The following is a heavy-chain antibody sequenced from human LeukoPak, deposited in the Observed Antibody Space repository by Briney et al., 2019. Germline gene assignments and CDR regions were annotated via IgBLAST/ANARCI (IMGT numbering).Heavy chain of an antibody. D-gene: IGHD5-18*01. V-gene: IGHV4-4*07. J-gene: IGHJ3*02. CDR2: IYSSGST. Sequence: PSETLSLTCTVSGGSITTYYWSWIRQPAGKGLEWIGRIYSSGSTNYNPSLKSRVTMSVDTSKNQFSVKLSSVTAAATAVYYCSRDFTLSDTPMVKDAFDIWGQGTMVTVSS. CDR1: GGSITTYY. CDR3: SRDFTLSDTPMVKDAFDI.